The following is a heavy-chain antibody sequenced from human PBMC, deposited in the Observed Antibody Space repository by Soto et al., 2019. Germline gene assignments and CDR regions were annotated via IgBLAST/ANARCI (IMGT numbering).Heavy chain of an antibody. J-gene: IGHJ6*02. CDR1: GFDFSDHG. CDR2: ISYDGTAK. Sequence: QVRLVESGGGVVQPGRSLRLSCAASGFDFSDHGMHWVRQAPGEGLEWVTVISYDGTAKYYKESVKGRFTTSRDNSKKTLYLQIDSLRVEDTAIYYCAKDEGRFLRNYFHYGIDVWGLGTTVTVSS. V-gene: IGHV3-33*03. CDR3: AKDEGRFLRNYFHYGIDV. D-gene: IGHD3-3*01.